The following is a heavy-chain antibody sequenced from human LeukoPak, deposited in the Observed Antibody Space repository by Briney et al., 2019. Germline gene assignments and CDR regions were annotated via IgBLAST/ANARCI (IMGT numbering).Heavy chain of an antibody. J-gene: IGHJ4*02. CDR3: ARDLAMYYYDSSGCLDY. CDR1: GFTFSSYG. Sequence: GGSLRLSCAASGFTFSSYGMHWVRQAPGKGLEWVAVIWYDGSNKYYADSVKGRFTISRDNSKNTLYLQTSSLRAEDTAVYYCARDLAMYYYDSSGCLDYWGQGTLVTVSS. V-gene: IGHV3-33*08. CDR2: IWYDGSNK. D-gene: IGHD3-22*01.